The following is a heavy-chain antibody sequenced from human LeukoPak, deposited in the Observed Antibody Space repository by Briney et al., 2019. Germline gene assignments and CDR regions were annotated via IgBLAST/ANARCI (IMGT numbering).Heavy chain of an antibody. CDR1: GYTFTIYG. CDR3: ARDDNSGYYSGP. CDR2: INPSSGGT. J-gene: IGHJ5*02. V-gene: IGHV1-2*06. Sequence: ASVKVSCKASGYTFTIYGISWVRQAPGQGLEWMGRINPSSGGTNYAQKFQGRVTMTRDTSISTAYMELSRLRSDDTAVYYCARDDNSGYYSGPWGQGTLVTVSS. D-gene: IGHD3-22*01.